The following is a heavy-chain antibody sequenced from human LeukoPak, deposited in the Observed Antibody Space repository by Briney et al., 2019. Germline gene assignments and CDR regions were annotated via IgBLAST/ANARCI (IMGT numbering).Heavy chain of an antibody. CDR1: GFTFSSYG. Sequence: PGGSLRLSCAASGFTFSSYGMHWVRQAPGKGLEWVAFIRYDGSNKYYADSVKGRFTISRDNSKNTLYLQMNSLRAEDTAVYYCARIYYDSSGYYELFDYWGQGTLVTVSS. D-gene: IGHD3-22*01. V-gene: IGHV3-30*02. CDR2: IRYDGSNK. J-gene: IGHJ4*02. CDR3: ARIYYDSSGYYELFDY.